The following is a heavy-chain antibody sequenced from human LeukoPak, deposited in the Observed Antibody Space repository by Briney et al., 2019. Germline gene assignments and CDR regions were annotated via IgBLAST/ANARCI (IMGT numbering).Heavy chain of an antibody. Sequence: ASVKVSCKASGYTFTSYAMHWVRQAPGQRLEWMGWINAGNGNTKYSQKFQGRVTITRDTSASTAYMELSSLRSEDTAVYYCARLGVTYSSSGANDAFDIWGQGTMVTVSS. CDR2: INAGNGNT. V-gene: IGHV1-3*01. D-gene: IGHD6-6*01. CDR3: ARLGVTYSSSGANDAFDI. J-gene: IGHJ3*02. CDR1: GYTFTSYA.